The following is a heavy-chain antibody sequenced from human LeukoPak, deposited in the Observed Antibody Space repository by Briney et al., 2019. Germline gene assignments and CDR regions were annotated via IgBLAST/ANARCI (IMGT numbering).Heavy chain of an antibody. V-gene: IGHV3-48*01. CDR3: ASIDVVPAANEVDY. D-gene: IGHD2-2*01. J-gene: IGHJ4*02. Sequence: PGGSLRLSCAASGFTFSSYGMNWVRQAPGKGLEWVSYISSSSSTIYYADSVKGRFTISRDNAKNSLYLQMNSLRAEDTAVYYCASIDVVPAANEVDYWGQGTLVTVSS. CDR2: ISSSSSTI. CDR1: GFTFSSYG.